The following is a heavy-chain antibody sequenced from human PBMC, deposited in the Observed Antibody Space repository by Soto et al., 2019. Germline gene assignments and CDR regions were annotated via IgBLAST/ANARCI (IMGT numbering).Heavy chain of an antibody. Sequence: ESGGGLVQPGGSLKLSCAASGFTFSVSAIHWVRQASGKGLEWVGRIRTKPNSYATAYAASAKGRFTISRDDSKNTAYLQMNSLKIEDTAVYYCTRSSGTTVTDSWGPGTLVTVSS. CDR1: GFTFSVSA. CDR3: TRSSGTTVTDS. V-gene: IGHV3-73*01. CDR2: IRTKPNSYAT. D-gene: IGHD4-17*01. J-gene: IGHJ5*01.